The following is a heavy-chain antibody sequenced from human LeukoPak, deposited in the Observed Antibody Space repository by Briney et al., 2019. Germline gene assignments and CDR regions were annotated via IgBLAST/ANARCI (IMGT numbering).Heavy chain of an antibody. V-gene: IGHV4-39*07. CDR1: SGSISTSNYY. Sequence: SETLSLTCTVSSGSISTSNYYWGWVRQPPGKALEWIGNIFYSGSTNYNPSLKSRVTISVDTSKNQFSLKLSSVTAADTAVYYCARGGRYYYGSGSYYKNYYYMDVWGKGTTVTVSS. J-gene: IGHJ6*03. CDR2: IFYSGST. CDR3: ARGGRYYYGSGSYYKNYYYMDV. D-gene: IGHD3-10*01.